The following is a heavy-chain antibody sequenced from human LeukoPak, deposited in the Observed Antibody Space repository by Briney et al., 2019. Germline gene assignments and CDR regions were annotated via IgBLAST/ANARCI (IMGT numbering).Heavy chain of an antibody. CDR1: GFTFSSYA. V-gene: IGHV3-23*01. CDR3: AKACSGGSSYSGSDY. CDR2: ISGSGGST. D-gene: IGHD2-15*01. J-gene: IGHJ4*02. Sequence: GGSLRLSCAASGFTFSSYAVSWVRQAPGKGLEWVSAISGSGGSTYYADSVKGRFTISRDNSKNTLYLQMNSLRAEDTAVYYCAKACSGGSSYSGSDYWGQGTLVTVSS.